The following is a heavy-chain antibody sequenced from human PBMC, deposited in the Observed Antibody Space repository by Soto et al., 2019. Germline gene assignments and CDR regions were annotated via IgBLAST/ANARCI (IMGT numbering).Heavy chain of an antibody. Sequence: QVQLLESGPELVKPSETLSLTCTVSGGSISSGDDYWNWIRQNPRKGLEWMGYIYYSGSTYYNPSRKSRATISVDTSNKQISLKLSSVTAADTAVYYCGRGVWVDAALDSWGQGTRVTVSS. CDR2: IYYSGST. CDR1: GGSISSGDDY. J-gene: IGHJ4*02. D-gene: IGHD3-16*01. CDR3: GRGVWVDAALDS. V-gene: IGHV4-31*03.